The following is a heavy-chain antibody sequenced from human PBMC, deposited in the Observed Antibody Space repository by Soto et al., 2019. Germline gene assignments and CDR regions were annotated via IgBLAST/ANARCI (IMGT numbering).Heavy chain of an antibody. Sequence: HVQLVQSGGELKKPGASVKVSCNTSGYTFNTYFITWVRQAPGQGLEWMGWISPHNGNTNYAEKFQGRVTMTADTITKTAYMELRNLRIDDTAVYYCAIDTGNSFDYWGQGTPFTVSS. CDR1: GYTFNTYF. CDR2: ISPHNGNT. V-gene: IGHV1-18*01. CDR3: AIDTGNSFDY. J-gene: IGHJ4*02.